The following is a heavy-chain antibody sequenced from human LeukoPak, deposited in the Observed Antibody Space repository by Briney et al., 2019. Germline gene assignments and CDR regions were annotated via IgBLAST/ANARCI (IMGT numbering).Heavy chain of an antibody. D-gene: IGHD6-19*01. V-gene: IGHV4-4*02. CDR1: GGSISSSNW. CDR2: IYHSGST. J-gene: IGHJ3*02. CDR3: ARDKYSSGWSDAFDI. Sequence: SETLSLTCAVSGGSISSSNWWSWVRQPPGKGLEWIGVIYHSGSTNYNPSLKSRVTISVDKSKNQFSLKLSSVTAADTAVYYCARDKYSSGWSDAFDIWGQGTMVTVSS.